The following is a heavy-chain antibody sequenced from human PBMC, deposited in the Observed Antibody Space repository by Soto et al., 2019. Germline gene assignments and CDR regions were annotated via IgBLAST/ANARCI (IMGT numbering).Heavy chain of an antibody. J-gene: IGHJ5*02. CDR2: ISSSSSTI. D-gene: IGHD6-13*01. V-gene: IGHV3-48*02. CDR1: GFTFSSYS. CDR3: ARETVGDLAAADHAVWFDP. Sequence: EVQLVESGGGLVQPGGSLRLSCAASGFTFSSYSMNWVRQAPGKGLEWVSYISSSSSTIYYADSVKGRFTISRDNAKNSLYLQMNSLRDEDTAVYYCARETVGDLAAADHAVWFDPWGQGTLVTVSS.